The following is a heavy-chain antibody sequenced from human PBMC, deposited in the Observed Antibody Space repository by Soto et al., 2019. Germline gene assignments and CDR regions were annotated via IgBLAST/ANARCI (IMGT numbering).Heavy chain of an antibody. CDR1: GFTFSIYS. J-gene: IGHJ4*02. Sequence: PGGSLRLSCAASGFTFSIYSMHWVRQAPGKGLEWVAVISYDGSNKYYADSVKGRFTISRDNSKNTLYLQMNSLRAEDTAVYYCAKDHSYGNGGVFDYWGQGTLVTVSS. D-gene: IGHD5-18*01. CDR3: AKDHSYGNGGVFDY. CDR2: ISYDGSNK. V-gene: IGHV3-30*18.